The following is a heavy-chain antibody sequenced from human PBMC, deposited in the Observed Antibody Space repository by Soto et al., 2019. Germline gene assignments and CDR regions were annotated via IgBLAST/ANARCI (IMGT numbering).Heavy chain of an antibody. J-gene: IGHJ6*02. CDR3: AADTQYQLPYYYYYGMDV. CDR2: IVVGSGNT. CDR1: GFTFTSSA. V-gene: IGHV1-58*01. Sequence: ASVKVSCKASGFTFTSSAVQWVRQARGQRLEWIGWIVVGSGNTNYAQKFQERVTITRDMSTSTAYMELSSLRSEDTAVYYCAADTQYQLPYYYYYGMDVWGQGTTVTVSS. D-gene: IGHD2-2*01.